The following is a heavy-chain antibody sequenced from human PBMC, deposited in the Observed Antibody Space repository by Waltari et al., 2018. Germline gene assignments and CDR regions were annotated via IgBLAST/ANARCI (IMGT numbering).Heavy chain of an antibody. J-gene: IGHJ2*01. CDR1: GGPMKTYY. CDR2: IYVNGAT. D-gene: IGHD2-2*02. CDR3: ARAVYTFDSRWHYDL. Sequence: QVHLQESGPGLVKPSETLSLTCTVSGGPMKTYYWTWLRQSPGKGLEWIGYIYVNGATNYNPSLQSRVTISLDTSKNQFSLQLRSVTAADTAIYFCARAVYTFDSRWHYDLWGRGTLVTVSS. V-gene: IGHV4-59*13.